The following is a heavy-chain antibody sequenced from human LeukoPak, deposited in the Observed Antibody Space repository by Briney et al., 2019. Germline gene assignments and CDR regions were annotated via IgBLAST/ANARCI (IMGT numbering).Heavy chain of an antibody. CDR2: IVGSGGST. CDR3: AKDRPAGDYFDY. Sequence: GGSLRLSCAASGFTFSSYAMSWVRQAPGKGLEWVSTIVGSGGSTYYADSVKGRFTISRDNSKNTLYLQMNSLRAEDTAVYYCAKDRPAGDYFDYWGQGTLVIVSS. CDR1: GFTFSSYA. J-gene: IGHJ4*02. V-gene: IGHV3-23*01.